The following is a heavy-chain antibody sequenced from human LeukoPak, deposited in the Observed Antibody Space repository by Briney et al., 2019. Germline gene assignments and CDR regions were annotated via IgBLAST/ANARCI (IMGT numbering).Heavy chain of an antibody. CDR3: ARLNWNYADY. CDR2: IKEDGSEK. J-gene: IGHJ4*02. D-gene: IGHD3-3*01. CDR1: GFTVSSNY. V-gene: IGHV3-7*01. Sequence: GGSLRLSCAASGFTVSSNYINWVRQAPGKGLEWVANIKEDGSEKDYVDSVKGRFTISRDNGKNSLYLQMNSLRGEDTAVYYCARLNWNYADYWGQGTLVTVST.